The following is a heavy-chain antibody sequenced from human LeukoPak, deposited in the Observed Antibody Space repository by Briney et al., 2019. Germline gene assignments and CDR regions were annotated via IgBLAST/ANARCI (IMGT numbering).Heavy chain of an antibody. CDR3: ARYYCSTTSCYGRYFDY. J-gene: IGHJ4*02. CDR1: GFTFSEYY. D-gene: IGHD2-2*01. CDR2: ISSSGRTI. Sequence: GGSLRLSCTASGFTFSEYYMSWIRQAPGKGLEWVSYISSSGRTIYYADSVKGRFTISRDNAKNSLYLQMNSLRAEDTAAYYCARYYCSTTSCYGRYFDYWGQGTLVTVSS. V-gene: IGHV3-11*04.